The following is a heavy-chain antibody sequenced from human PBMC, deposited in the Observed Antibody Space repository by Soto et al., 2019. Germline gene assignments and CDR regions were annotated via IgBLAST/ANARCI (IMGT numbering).Heavy chain of an antibody. V-gene: IGHV3-30*18. CDR1: EFTFNHYG. CDR2: ISNDGSDK. J-gene: IGHJ3*01. CDR3: AKDQGIAASHGID. Sequence: QVQLVESGGGVVQPGRSLGLSCAASEFTFNHYGMHWVRQAPGKGLEWVAAISNDGSDKYYADSVKGRLTISRDNSKSTLYLQMNSLRAEDTAVYYCAKDQGIAASHGIDWGQGTMVTVSS. D-gene: IGHD6-13*01.